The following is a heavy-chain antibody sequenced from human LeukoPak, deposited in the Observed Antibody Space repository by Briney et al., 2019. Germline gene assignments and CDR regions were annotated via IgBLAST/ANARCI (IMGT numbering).Heavy chain of an antibody. Sequence: GGSLRLSCAASGFTFTNYAMSWVRQAPGKGLEWVSAISDRGDRQYYADSVKGRFTISRDNSKNTLYLQMNSLRAEDTAVYYCARGYSSGWYGYWGQGTLVTVSS. CDR3: ARGYSSGWYGY. J-gene: IGHJ4*02. V-gene: IGHV3-23*01. CDR1: GFTFTNYA. CDR2: ISDRGDRQ. D-gene: IGHD6-19*01.